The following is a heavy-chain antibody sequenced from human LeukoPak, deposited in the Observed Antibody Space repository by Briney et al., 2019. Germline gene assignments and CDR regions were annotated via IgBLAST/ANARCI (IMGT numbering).Heavy chain of an antibody. CDR2: IYYSGST. J-gene: IGHJ4*02. CDR3: ARGDYYDSFYFDY. Sequence: SDTLSLTGTASAGSISSFYWSWIRQPPGKGLEWIGYIYYSGSTNYNPSLKSRVTISVDTSKNQFSLKLSSVTAADTAVYYCARGDYYDSFYFDYWGQGTLVTVSS. D-gene: IGHD3-22*01. V-gene: IGHV4-59*01. CDR1: AGSISSFY.